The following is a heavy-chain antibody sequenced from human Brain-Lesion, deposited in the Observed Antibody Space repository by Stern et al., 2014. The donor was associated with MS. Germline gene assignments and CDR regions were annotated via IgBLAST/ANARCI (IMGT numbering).Heavy chain of an antibody. J-gene: IGHJ4*02. V-gene: IGHV4-39*01. Sequence: QVQLVESGSGLVKPSETLSLTCTVSGGSISRSTYYWGWIRQPPGEGLEWIGSMYYSGSTFYNPSVKIRVTISVDTSKNQFSLKRSSVTAADTAVYYCARLTGVVDYWGQGTLVTVSS. CDR3: ARLTGVVDY. CDR1: GGSISRSTYY. CDR2: MYYSGST. D-gene: IGHD7-27*01.